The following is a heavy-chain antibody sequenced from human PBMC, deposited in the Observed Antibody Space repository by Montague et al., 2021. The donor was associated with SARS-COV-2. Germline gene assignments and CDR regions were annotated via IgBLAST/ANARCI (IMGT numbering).Heavy chain of an antibody. CDR1: GGSISSGSYY. V-gene: IGHV4-61*02. CDR3: ARGCSGGSCYPNPFST. D-gene: IGHD2-15*01. J-gene: IGHJ5*02. Sequence: TLSLTCTVSGGSISSGSYYWSWIRQPAGKGLEWIGRICTSGSTNYTPSLKSRVTISVDTSKNQFSLKLSSVTAADTSVYYCARGCSGGSCYPNPFSTWGQGTLVTVSS. CDR2: ICTSGST.